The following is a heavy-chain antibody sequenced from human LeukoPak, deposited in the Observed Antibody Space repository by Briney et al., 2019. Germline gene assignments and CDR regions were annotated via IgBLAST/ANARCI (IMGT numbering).Heavy chain of an antibody. CDR1: GFTVSSSF. D-gene: IGHD3-3*01. V-gene: IGHV3-53*01. Sequence: GGSLRLSCAASGFTVSSSFMSWVRQAPGKGLEWVSVLYDDGATKYADSVKGRFTISRDNSENTLFLQMNSLRTEDTAVYYCARELLYHYYEYWGQGTLVTVSS. J-gene: IGHJ4*02. CDR3: ARELLYHYYEY. CDR2: LYDDGAT.